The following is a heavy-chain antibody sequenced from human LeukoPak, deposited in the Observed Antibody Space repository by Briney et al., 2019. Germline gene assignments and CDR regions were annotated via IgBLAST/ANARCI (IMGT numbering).Heavy chain of an antibody. V-gene: IGHV3-33*01. CDR3: ARELPYSGSRGFDC. Sequence: GGSLRLSCAASGLIFSHYGMHWVRQSPGKGLDWVALIWYDGSKKYYADSVKGRFTISRDNAKDTLYLQMSSLRAEDTAVYYCARELPYSGSRGFDCWGQGTLVTVSS. CDR1: GLIFSHYG. D-gene: IGHD1-26*01. CDR2: IWYDGSKK. J-gene: IGHJ4*02.